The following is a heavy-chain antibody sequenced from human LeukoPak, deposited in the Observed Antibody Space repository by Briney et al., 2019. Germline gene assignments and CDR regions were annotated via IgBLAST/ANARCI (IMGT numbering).Heavy chain of an antibody. CDR1: GFTFSSYA. V-gene: IGHV3-30-3*01. CDR3: ARASGYGTQVDY. Sequence: PGGSLSLSCAASGFTFSSYAMHWVRQASGKGLEWVAVISDDGSNDYYADYVKGRFTMSTDNSKNKLYLQMNSLRAEDTAVYYCARASGYGTQVDYWGQGTLVTVSS. D-gene: IGHD6-13*01. J-gene: IGHJ4*02. CDR2: ISDDGSND.